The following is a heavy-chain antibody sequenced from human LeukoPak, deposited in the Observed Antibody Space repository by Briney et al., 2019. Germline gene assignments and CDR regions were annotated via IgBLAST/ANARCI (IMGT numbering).Heavy chain of an antibody. J-gene: IGHJ4*02. V-gene: IGHV3-49*04. Sequence: GGSLRLSCTASGFSFGDYSMNWVRQAPGKGLEGVGFIRSEAYGGTTQYAACVKGRFTIERDDSKTIAYLQMNSLKTEDTAVYYCTSQLQLLTFFDFWGQGTLVTVSS. CDR2: IRSEAYGGTT. D-gene: IGHD6-13*01. CDR1: GFSFGDYS. CDR3: TSQLQLLTFFDF.